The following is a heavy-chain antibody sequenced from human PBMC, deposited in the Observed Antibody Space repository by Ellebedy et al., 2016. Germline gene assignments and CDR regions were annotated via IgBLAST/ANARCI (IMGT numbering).Heavy chain of an antibody. J-gene: IGHJ6*02. CDR1: GFTFSSYW. V-gene: IGHV3-74*01. Sequence: GGSLRLXCAASGFTFSSYWMHWVRQAPGKGLVWVSRINSDGSSTSYADSVKGRFTISRDNAKNTLYLQMNSLRAEDTAVYYFARDLPDCSSTSCYGGAYYYGMDVWGQGTTVTVSS. D-gene: IGHD2-2*01. CDR3: ARDLPDCSSTSCYGGAYYYGMDV. CDR2: INSDGSST.